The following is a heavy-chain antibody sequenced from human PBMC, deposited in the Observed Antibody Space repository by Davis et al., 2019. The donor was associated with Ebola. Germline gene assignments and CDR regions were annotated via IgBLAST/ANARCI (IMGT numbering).Heavy chain of an antibody. CDR1: GFPFSFYF. CDR2: SRNKENRYNT. Sequence: GESLKISCAASGFPFSFYFMDWVRLTPGKGLEWVGLSRNKENRYNTEYAASVKGRFTLSRDDSKNLLYLEMNSLRTEDTAVYYCARGGGSSWFAYWGQGTLVTVSS. D-gene: IGHD6-13*01. J-gene: IGHJ5*01. CDR3: ARGGGSSWFAY. V-gene: IGHV3-72*01.